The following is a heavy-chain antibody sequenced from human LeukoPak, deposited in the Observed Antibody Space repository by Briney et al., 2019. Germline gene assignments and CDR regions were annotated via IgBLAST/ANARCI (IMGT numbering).Heavy chain of an antibody. J-gene: IGHJ6*02. CDR2: MNPNSGNT. V-gene: IGHV1-8*01. D-gene: IGHD6-19*01. CDR1: GYTFTSYD. CDR3: ARGLPGYSSGWLYYYYYYGMDV. Sequence: ASVKVSCKASGYTFTSYDINWVRQATGQGLEWMGWMNPNSGNTGYAQKFQGRVTMTRNTSISTAYMELSSLRSEDTAVYYCARGLPGYSSGWLYYYYYYGMDVWGQGTTVTVSS.